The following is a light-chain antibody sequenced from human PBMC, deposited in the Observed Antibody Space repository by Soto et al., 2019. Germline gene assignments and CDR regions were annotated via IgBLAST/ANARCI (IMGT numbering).Light chain of an antibody. J-gene: IGLJ2*01. Sequence: QSALTQPASVSGSPGQSITISCTGTSSDVGGYNYVSWYQQHPGKAPKLMIYDVSNRPSGGSNRVSGSKSGNTASLTIAGLQAEDEADYYCSSYTSSSTRVVGGGTKLTVL. CDR2: DVS. CDR1: SSDVGGYNY. V-gene: IGLV2-14*01. CDR3: SSYTSSSTRV.